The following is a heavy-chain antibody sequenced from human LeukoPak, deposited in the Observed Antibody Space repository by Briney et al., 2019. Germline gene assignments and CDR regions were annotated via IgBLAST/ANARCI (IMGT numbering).Heavy chain of an antibody. CDR3: ARGGGGYPFFDY. CDR2: TSNSDTTR. Sequence: GGSLRLSCAASGFTFGIYEMNWVRQAPGKGLEWVSYTSNSDTTRYYADSVKGRFTISRDNVKNSLYLQMNSLRAEDTAVYYCARGGGGYPFFDYWGQGTLVTASS. CDR1: GFTFGIYE. J-gene: IGHJ4*02. V-gene: IGHV3-48*03. D-gene: IGHD1-26*01.